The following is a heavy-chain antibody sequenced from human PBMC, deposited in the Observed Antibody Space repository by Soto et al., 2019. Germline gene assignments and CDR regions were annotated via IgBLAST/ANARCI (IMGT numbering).Heavy chain of an antibody. Sequence: GGSLRLSCAASGFKFSNAWMSWVRQDPGKGLEWVGRIKSKTDGGTTDYAAPVKGRFTISRDDSKNTLYLQMNSLKTEDTAVYYCTTDLAFDTMIVVVTASYYWGQGTLVTVSS. V-gene: IGHV3-15*01. CDR1: GFKFSNAW. D-gene: IGHD3-22*01. J-gene: IGHJ4*02. CDR2: IKSKTDGGTT. CDR3: TTDLAFDTMIVVVTASYY.